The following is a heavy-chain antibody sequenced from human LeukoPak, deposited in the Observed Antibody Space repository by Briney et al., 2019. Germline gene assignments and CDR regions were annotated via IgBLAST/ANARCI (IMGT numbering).Heavy chain of an antibody. CDR2: ISASGGIT. CDR3: VKGCDTDCYRSDY. Sequence: GGSLRLSCAASGFTFKSFAMTWVRQAPGKGLEWVSGISASGGITYYTDSVRGRVTISRDHSENTLNPQMKSLRADDTAVYYCVKGCDTDCYRSDYWGQGTLVTVSS. D-gene: IGHD2-21*02. CDR1: GFTFKSFA. V-gene: IGHV3-23*01. J-gene: IGHJ4*02.